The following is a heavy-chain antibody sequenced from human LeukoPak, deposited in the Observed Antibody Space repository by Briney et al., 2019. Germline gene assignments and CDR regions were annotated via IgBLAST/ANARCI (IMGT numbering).Heavy chain of an antibody. D-gene: IGHD6-19*01. CDR2: IYWNDDK. V-gene: IGHV2-5*01. J-gene: IGHJ4*02. Sequence: AGPTLVNPTQTLTLTCTFSGFSLSTSGVGVGWFRQPPGKALEWLTLIYWNDDKRYSPSLKSRLTITKDTSRNQVVLTMTNMDPVDTATYYCAHTGVAGTDWIVPYFDYWGQGTLVTVSS. CDR1: GFSLSTSGVG. CDR3: AHTGVAGTDWIVPYFDY.